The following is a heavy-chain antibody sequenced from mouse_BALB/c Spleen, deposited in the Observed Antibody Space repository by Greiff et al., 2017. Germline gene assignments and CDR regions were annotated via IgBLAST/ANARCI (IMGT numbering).Heavy chain of an antibody. J-gene: IGHJ3*01. D-gene: IGHD1-1*01. Sequence: EVQGVESGPGLVKPSQSLSLTCTVTGYSITSDYAWNWIRQFPGNKLEWMGYISYSGSTSYNPSLKSRISITRDTSKNQFFLQLNSVTTEDTATYYCARSYYGSRSFAYWGQGTLVTVSA. CDR3: ARSYYGSRSFAY. CDR1: GYSITSDYA. CDR2: ISYSGST. V-gene: IGHV3-2*02.